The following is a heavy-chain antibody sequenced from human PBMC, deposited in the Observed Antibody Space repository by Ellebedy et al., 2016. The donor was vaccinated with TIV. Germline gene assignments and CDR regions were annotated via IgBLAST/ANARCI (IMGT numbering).Heavy chain of an antibody. CDR1: GGTFSKYA. CDR3: IVKGMSARLY. V-gene: IGHV1-69*13. CDR2: TIPIFGTA. Sequence: AASVKVSCKASGGTFSKYAINWVRQAPGQGLDWMGGTIPIFGTANYAQKLQGRITIIADESTSTAYMELSSLRSEDTAVYYCIVKGMSARLYWGQGTLVTVSS. J-gene: IGHJ1*01. D-gene: IGHD6-6*01.